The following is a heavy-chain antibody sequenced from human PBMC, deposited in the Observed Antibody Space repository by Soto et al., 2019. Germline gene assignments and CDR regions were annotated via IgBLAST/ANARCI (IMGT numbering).Heavy chain of an antibody. CDR2: IYHSGST. J-gene: IGHJ5*02. Sequence: SSVGASSLQKPPGKGLEWIGEIYHSGSTNYNPSLKSRVTISVDKSKNQSSLKLSSVTAADTAVYYCVAPHGYSYDPNWFDPWGQGTLVTVSS. V-gene: IGHV4-4*02. CDR1: SSVG. D-gene: IGHD5-18*01. CDR3: VAPHGYSYDPNWFDP.